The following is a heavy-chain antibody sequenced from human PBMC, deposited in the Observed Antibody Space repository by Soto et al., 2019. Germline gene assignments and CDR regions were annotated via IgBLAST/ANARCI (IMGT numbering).Heavy chain of an antibody. CDR2: FDPEDGET. CDR3: ATSLPYCSGGSCYGWFDP. V-gene: IGHV1-24*01. D-gene: IGHD2-15*01. Sequence: ASVKVSCKVSGYTLTELSMHWVRQAPGKGLEWMGGFDPEDGETIYAQKFQGRVTMTEDTSTDTAYMELSSLRSEDTAVYYCATSLPYCSGGSCYGWFDPWGQGTLVTVSS. J-gene: IGHJ5*02. CDR1: GYTLTELS.